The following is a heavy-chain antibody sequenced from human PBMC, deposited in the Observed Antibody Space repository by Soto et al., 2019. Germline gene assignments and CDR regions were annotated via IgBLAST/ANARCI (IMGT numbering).Heavy chain of an antibody. D-gene: IGHD2-21*02. V-gene: IGHV4-39*01. CDR3: ARQRTTVVTQASFDH. Sequence: PSETLSLTCIVSGESISSSSYYWGWIRQPPGKGLEWIGSIYYSGRTYYNPSFKSRVTISIDTSKNQFSLKLSSVTATDTAVYYCARQRTTVVTQASFDHWGQGALVTV. J-gene: IGHJ4*02. CDR2: IYYSGRT. CDR1: GESISSSSYY.